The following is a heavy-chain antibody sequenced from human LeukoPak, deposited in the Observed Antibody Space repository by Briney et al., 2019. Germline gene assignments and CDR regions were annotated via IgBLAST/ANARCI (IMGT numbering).Heavy chain of an antibody. V-gene: IGHV5-10-1*01. D-gene: IGHD4-17*01. CDR3: ARHPDSVTTAFDY. J-gene: IGHJ4*02. CDR2: IDPSDSYT. CDR1: GYSFTNYW. Sequence: GESLKISRKGSGYSFTNYWISWVRQMPGKGLEWMGRIDPSDSYTNYSPSFQGHVTISADKSITTAYLQWSSLKASDTAMYYCARHPDSVTTAFDYWGQGTLVTVSS.